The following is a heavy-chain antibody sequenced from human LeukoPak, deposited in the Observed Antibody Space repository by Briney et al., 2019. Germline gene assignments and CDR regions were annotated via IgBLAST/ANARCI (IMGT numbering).Heavy chain of an antibody. V-gene: IGHV1-2*02. Sequence: GASVKVSCKASGYTFTGYYMHWVRQAPGQGLEWMGWINPNSGGTNYAQKFQGRVTMTRDTSISTAYMELSRLRSDDTAVYYCARQDYYYDSNWFDPWGQGTLVTVSS. J-gene: IGHJ5*02. CDR2: INPNSGGT. CDR1: GYTFTGYY. CDR3: ARQDYYYDSNWFDP. D-gene: IGHD3-22*01.